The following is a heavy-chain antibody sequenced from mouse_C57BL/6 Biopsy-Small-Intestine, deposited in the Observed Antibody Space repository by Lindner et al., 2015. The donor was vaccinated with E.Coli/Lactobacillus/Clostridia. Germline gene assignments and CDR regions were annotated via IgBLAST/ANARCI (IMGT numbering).Heavy chain of an antibody. V-gene: IGHV1-81*01. Sequence: SVKVSCKASGYTFSSYAITWVRQAPGQGLEWMGGIIPIFETTNYAQKFQDRVTITADESASTAYMELSSLRSEDTAVYFCARVVYYDYIWGSYQLDYWGQGTLVTVSS. J-gene: IGHJ4*01. D-gene: IGHD2-4*01. CDR1: GYTFSSYA. CDR2: IIPIFETT. CDR3: ARVVYYDYIWGSYQLDY.